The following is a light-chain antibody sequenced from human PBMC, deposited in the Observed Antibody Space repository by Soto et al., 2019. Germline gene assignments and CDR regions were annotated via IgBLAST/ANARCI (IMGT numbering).Light chain of an antibody. Sequence: QSALTQPASVSGAPGQSITISCTGTSSDVGGYNYVSWYQQHPGKAPKLMIYEVSTRPSGVSNRFSGSKSGNTASLTISGLQAEDEDYYYCSSYTSSSTSVVFGGGTKLTVL. CDR3: SSYTSSSTSVV. V-gene: IGLV2-14*01. J-gene: IGLJ2*01. CDR1: SSDVGGYNY. CDR2: EVS.